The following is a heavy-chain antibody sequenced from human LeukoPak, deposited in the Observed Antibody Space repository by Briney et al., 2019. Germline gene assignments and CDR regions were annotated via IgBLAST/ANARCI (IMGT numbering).Heavy chain of an antibody. CDR2: VNHAGST. V-gene: IGHV4-34*01. Sequence: SETLSLTCAVSGASSSAYYWTWIRQPPGKGLEWIGEVNHAGSTTYNPSLRSRVTISVDTSKSQFSLNLSSVTAADTAVYYCARHVGKWGFDYWGQGTLVTVSS. J-gene: IGHJ4*02. CDR1: GASSSAYY. CDR3: ARHVGKWGFDY. D-gene: IGHD7-27*01.